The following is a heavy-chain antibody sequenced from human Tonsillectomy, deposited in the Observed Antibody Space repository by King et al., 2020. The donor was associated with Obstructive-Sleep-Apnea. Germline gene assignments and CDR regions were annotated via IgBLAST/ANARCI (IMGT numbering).Heavy chain of an antibody. CDR2: IYYSGNT. J-gene: IGHJ4*02. CDR3: ARHRGVEDYGGYGDYFDY. CDR1: GDSISDYY. D-gene: IGHD5-12*01. V-gene: IGHV4-59*08. Sequence: VQLQESGPGLVKPSETLSLTCTVSGDSISDYYWSWIRQPPGKGLEWIGYIYYSGNTNYNPPLKSRVTICVDTSKIKFSLRLSSVTAADTAVYYCARHRGVEDYGGYGDYFDYWGQGTPVTVSS.